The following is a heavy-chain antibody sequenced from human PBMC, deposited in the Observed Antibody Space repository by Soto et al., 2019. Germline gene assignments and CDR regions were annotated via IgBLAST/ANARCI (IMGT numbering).Heavy chain of an antibody. J-gene: IGHJ3*02. V-gene: IGHV3-66*01. D-gene: IGHD2-2*01. CDR2: IYSGGST. Sequence: GGSLRLSCAASGFTVSSNYMSWVRQAPGKGLEWVSVIYSGGSTYYADSVKGRFTISRDNSKNTLYLQMNSLRAEDTAVYYCARDLNVVVPAVPPDCGDCYSWFGAFDIWGQGTMVTVSS. CDR1: GFTVSSNY. CDR3: ARDLNVVVPAVPPDCGDCYSWFGAFDI.